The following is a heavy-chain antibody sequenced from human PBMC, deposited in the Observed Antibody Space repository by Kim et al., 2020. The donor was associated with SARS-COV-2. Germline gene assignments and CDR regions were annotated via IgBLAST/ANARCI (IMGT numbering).Heavy chain of an antibody. CDR3: ARYGSGSYSIDY. V-gene: IGHV4-59*01. Sequence: NYNPSLKSRVTISVDTSKNQFSLKLSSVTAADTAVYYCARYGSGSYSIDYWGQGTLVTVSS. J-gene: IGHJ4*02. D-gene: IGHD1-26*01.